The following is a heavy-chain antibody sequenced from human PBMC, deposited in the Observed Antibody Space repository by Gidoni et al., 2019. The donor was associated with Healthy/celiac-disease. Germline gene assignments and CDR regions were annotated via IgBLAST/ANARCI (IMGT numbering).Heavy chain of an antibody. D-gene: IGHD3-9*01. V-gene: IGHV1-24*01. CDR3: ATAPSDYDILTGYYKGGWFDP. CDR2: FDPEDGET. J-gene: IGHJ5*02. Sequence: QVQLVQSGAEVKKPGASVKVSCKVSGYTLTELSMHWVRQAPGKGLEWMGGFDPEDGETIYAQKFQGRVTMTEDTSTDTAYMELSSLRSEDTAVYYCATAPSDYDILTGYYKGGWFDPWGQGTLVTVSS. CDR1: GYTLTELS.